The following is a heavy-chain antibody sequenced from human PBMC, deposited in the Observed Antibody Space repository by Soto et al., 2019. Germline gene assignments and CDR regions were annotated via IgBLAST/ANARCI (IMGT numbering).Heavy chain of an antibody. Sequence: QVQLVESGGGVVQPGRSLRLSCAASGLTFSTYGMHWVRLAPGKGLEWVAVISYDGSNKYYADSVKGRFTISRDNSKNTLYLQMSSLRAEDTAVYYCAKGFSYSVIDYWGQGTLVTVSS. V-gene: IGHV3-30*18. CDR2: ISYDGSNK. J-gene: IGHJ4*02. D-gene: IGHD5-18*01. CDR3: AKGFSYSVIDY. CDR1: GLTFSTYG.